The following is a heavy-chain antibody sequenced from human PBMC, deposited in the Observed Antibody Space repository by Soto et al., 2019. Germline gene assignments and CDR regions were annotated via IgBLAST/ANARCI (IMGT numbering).Heavy chain of an antibody. Sequence: SETLSLTCTVSGGSISSGDYYWSWIRQPPGKGLEWIGYIYYSGSTYYNPSLKSRVTISVDTSKNQFSLKLSSVTAADTAVYYCARVVNYYYGMDVWGRGTTVTVSS. D-gene: IGHD2-15*01. J-gene: IGHJ6*02. V-gene: IGHV4-30-4*01. CDR1: GGSISSGDYY. CDR3: ARVVNYYYGMDV. CDR2: IYYSGST.